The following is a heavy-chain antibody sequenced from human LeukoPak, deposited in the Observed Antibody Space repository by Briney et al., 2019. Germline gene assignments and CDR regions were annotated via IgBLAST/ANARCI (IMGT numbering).Heavy chain of an antibody. Sequence: SETLSLTCTVSGGSISSNTYYWGWIRQPPGKGLEWIGTIYYSGSTYYNPSLKSRVTISIDTSKKHFSLKLSSVTAADTAVYYCARERVLETLHSSGWSHAFDIWGQGTMVTVSS. CDR2: IYYSGST. V-gene: IGHV4-39*07. CDR1: GGSISSNTYY. J-gene: IGHJ3*02. D-gene: IGHD6-19*01. CDR3: ARERVLETLHSSGWSHAFDI.